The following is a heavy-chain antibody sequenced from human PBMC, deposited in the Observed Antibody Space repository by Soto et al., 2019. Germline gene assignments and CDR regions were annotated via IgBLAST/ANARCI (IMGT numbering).Heavy chain of an antibody. Sequence: PSETLSLTCAVYGGSFSGYYWSWIRQPPGKGLEWIGEINHSGSTNYNPSLKSRVTISVDTSKNQFSLKLSSVTAADTAVYYCARPEYDFWSGYRFDYWGQGTLVTVSS. J-gene: IGHJ4*02. CDR1: GGSFSGYY. CDR2: INHSGST. D-gene: IGHD3-3*01. V-gene: IGHV4-34*01. CDR3: ARPEYDFWSGYRFDY.